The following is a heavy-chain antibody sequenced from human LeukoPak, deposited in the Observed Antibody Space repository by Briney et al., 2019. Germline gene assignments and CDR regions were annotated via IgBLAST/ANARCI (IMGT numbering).Heavy chain of an antibody. J-gene: IGHJ4*02. CDR1: GGSFSGYY. Sequence: PSETLSLTCAVYGGSFSGYYWSWIRQPPGKGLEWIGEINHSGSTYYNPSLKSRVTISVDTSKNQFSLKLSSVTAADTAVYYCARSIVVVPAAYFDYWGQGTLVTVSS. CDR3: ARSIVVVPAAYFDY. D-gene: IGHD2-2*01. CDR2: INHSGST. V-gene: IGHV4-34*01.